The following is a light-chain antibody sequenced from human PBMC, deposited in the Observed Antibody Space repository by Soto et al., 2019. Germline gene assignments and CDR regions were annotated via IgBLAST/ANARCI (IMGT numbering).Light chain of an antibody. V-gene: IGKV3-15*01. J-gene: IGKJ1*01. CDR1: QNVNSN. CDR3: QQYNNFWT. Sequence: EIVMTQSPATLSVSPGERATVSCRASQNVNSNLAWYQQKPGQAPRPLLYGASTRATGTPARFSGRWSGTEFTLTISSLQSEDFAVYYCQQYNNFWTFGQGTKVEIK. CDR2: GAS.